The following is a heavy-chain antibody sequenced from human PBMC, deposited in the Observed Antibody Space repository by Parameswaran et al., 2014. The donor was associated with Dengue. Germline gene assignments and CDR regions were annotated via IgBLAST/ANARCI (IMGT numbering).Heavy chain of an antibody. CDR2: IYYSGST. D-gene: IGHD2-8*01. CDR3: ARDGCTNGVCFGTYNWFDP. J-gene: IGHJ5*02. V-gene: IGHV4-59*13. Sequence: RWIRQPQEGLEWIGYIYYSGSTNYNPSLKSRVTISVDTSKNQFSLKLSSVTAADTAVYYCARDGCTNGVCFGTYNWFDPWGQGTLVTVSS.